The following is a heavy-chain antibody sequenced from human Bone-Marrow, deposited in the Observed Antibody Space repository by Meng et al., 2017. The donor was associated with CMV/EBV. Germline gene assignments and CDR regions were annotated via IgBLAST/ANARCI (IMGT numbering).Heavy chain of an antibody. V-gene: IGHV4-31*02. CDR1: GGSFSGYY. J-gene: IGHJ6*02. CDR2: IYYSGST. Sequence: SCAVYGGSFSGYYWSWIRQHPGKGLEWIGYIYYSGSTYYNPSLKSRVTISVDTSKNQFSLKLSSVTAADTAVYYCAKSGSSSPGLDVWGQGTTVTVSS. D-gene: IGHD2-15*01. CDR3: AKSGSSSPGLDV.